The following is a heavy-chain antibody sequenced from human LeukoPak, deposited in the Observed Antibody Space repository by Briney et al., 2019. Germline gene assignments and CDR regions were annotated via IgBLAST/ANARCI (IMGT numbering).Heavy chain of an antibody. CDR3: ARVPDMAFDY. J-gene: IGHJ4*02. D-gene: IGHD2-15*01. CDR2: IYHSGST. CDR1: GGSFSWYF. Sequence: SEALSLTFAFYGGSFSWYFWGWICQPPAEGGGGIGEIYHSGSTNYNPSLKSQVTISVDTSKNQFSLKLSSVTAADTAVYYCARVPDMAFDYWGQGTLVTVSS. V-gene: IGHV4-34*01.